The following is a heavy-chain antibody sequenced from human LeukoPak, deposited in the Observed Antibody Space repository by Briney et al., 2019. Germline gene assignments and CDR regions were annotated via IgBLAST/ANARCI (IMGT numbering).Heavy chain of an antibody. V-gene: IGHV3-15*01. Sequence: GGSLRLSCAASGFTFSNAWMIWVRQAPGKGLEYVGRIKRKTDGGTTDYAAPVKGRFTISRDDSKNTLYLQMNSLKTEDTAVYYCTTYCSSTSCFPTVGYWGQGTLVTVSS. D-gene: IGHD2-2*01. CDR3: TTYCSSTSCFPTVGY. J-gene: IGHJ4*02. CDR1: GFTFSNAW. CDR2: IKRKTDGGTT.